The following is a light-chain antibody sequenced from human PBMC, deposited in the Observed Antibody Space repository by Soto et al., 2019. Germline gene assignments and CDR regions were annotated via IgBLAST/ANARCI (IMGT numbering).Light chain of an antibody. CDR2: EVN. J-gene: IGLJ1*01. CDR1: SSDVGGYNY. V-gene: IGLV2-8*01. Sequence: QSALTQPPSASGSPGQSVTISCTGTSSDVGGYNYVSWYQQHPGKAPKLMIYEVNKRPSGVPDRFSGSKSGNTASLTISALQAEDEADYHCSSYVSSSTPYVFGTGTKVTVL. CDR3: SSYVSSSTPYV.